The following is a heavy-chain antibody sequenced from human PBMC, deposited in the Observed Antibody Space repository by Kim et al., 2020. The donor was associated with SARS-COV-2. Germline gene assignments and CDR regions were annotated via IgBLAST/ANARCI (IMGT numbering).Heavy chain of an antibody. Sequence: SGPTLVNPTQTLTLTCTFSGFSLSTSGVGVGWIRQPPGKALEWLALIYWDDDKRYSPSLKSRLTITKDTSKNQVVLTMTNMDPVDTATYYCAHSLWFGEAPRAHYYYYYGMDVWGQGTTVTVSS. D-gene: IGHD3-10*01. CDR3: AHSLWFGEAPRAHYYYYYGMDV. CDR2: IYWDDDK. V-gene: IGHV2-5*02. CDR1: GFSLSTSGVG. J-gene: IGHJ6*02.